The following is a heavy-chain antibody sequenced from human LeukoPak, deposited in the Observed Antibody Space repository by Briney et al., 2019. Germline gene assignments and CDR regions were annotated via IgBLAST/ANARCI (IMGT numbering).Heavy chain of an antibody. J-gene: IGHJ3*02. D-gene: IGHD4-17*01. Sequence: GGSLRLSCAASGFTFSTYGMHWVRQAPGKGLEWVANIKQDGSEKYYVDSVKGRFTISRDNAKNSLYLQMNSLRAEDTAVYYCARQRSDAFDIWGQGTMVTVSS. CDR1: GFTFSTYG. CDR2: IKQDGSEK. CDR3: ARQRSDAFDI. V-gene: IGHV3-7*01.